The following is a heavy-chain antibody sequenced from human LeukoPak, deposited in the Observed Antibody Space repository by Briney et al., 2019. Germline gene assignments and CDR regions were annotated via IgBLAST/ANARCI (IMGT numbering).Heavy chain of an antibody. V-gene: IGHV1-8*02. CDR2: MNPNSGNT. CDR1: GYTFTSYD. Sequence: ASVKVSCKASGYTFTSYDINWVRQATGQGLEWMGWMNPNSGNTGYAHKLQGRVTMTRNNSISTAYLQLNSLRSEDTAVYYGARGMAGAGIAREFDSGGQGTLVTVSS. J-gene: IGHJ4*02. CDR3: ARGMAGAGIAREFDS. D-gene: IGHD6-13*01.